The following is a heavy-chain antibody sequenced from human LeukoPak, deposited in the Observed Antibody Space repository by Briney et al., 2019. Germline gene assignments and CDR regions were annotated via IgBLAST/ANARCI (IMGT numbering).Heavy chain of an antibody. CDR2: IYYSGST. J-gene: IGHJ6*02. D-gene: IGHD3-3*01. CDR1: GGSISSSSYY. CDR3: ARQYDFWSGYYNYYYYGMDV. V-gene: IGHV4-39*01. Sequence: PSETLSLTCTVSGGSISSSSYYWGWIRQPPGKGLEWIGSIYYSGSTYYNPSLKSRVTISVDTSKNQFSLKPSSVTAADTAVYYCARQYDFWSGYYNYYYYGMDVWGQGTTVTVSS.